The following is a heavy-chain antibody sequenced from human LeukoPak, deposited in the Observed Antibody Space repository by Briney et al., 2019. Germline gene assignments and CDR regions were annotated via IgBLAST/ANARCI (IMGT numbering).Heavy chain of an antibody. J-gene: IGHJ4*02. CDR2: IRYDGSNK. D-gene: IGHD6-13*01. CDR1: GFTFGDFW. V-gene: IGHV3-30*02. Sequence: PGGSLRLSCAASGFTFGDFWMAWVRQTPGKGLEWGAFIRYDGSNKYYADSVKGRFTISRDNSKNTLYLQMNSLRAEDTAVYYCAKGVSSSWSYFDYWGQGTLVTVSS. CDR3: AKGVSSSWSYFDY.